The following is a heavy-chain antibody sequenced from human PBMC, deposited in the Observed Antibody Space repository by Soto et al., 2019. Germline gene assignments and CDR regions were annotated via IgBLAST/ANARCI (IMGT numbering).Heavy chain of an antibody. D-gene: IGHD2-21*02. V-gene: IGHV4-4*02. CDR1: GGTVASSHW. J-gene: IGHJ5*02. CDR3: AREIVTAGGNNYFDP. Sequence: SETLSLTCGVSGGTVASSHWWSWVRQSPGRGLEWIGNVYHTGDTNFNPSLQSRVTFSVDKSNNQFSLRLTSVTAADTAVYFCAREIVTAGGNNYFDPWGPGTLVTV. CDR2: VYHTGDT.